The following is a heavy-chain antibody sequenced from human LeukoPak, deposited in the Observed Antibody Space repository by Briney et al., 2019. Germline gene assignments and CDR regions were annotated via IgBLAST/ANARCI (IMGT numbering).Heavy chain of an antibody. J-gene: IGHJ3*02. CDR3: ARVGGMTTINNAAFDI. CDR1: GGSINSYY. D-gene: IGHD5-24*01. V-gene: IGHV4-59*01. Sequence: SETLSLTCTASGGSINSYYWNWIRQPPGKGLQCIGNIYHSGSTNYNPSLKSRVTISLDTSKNQFSLKLTSVTAADTAIYFCARVGGMTTINNAAFDIWGQGTMVTVSS. CDR2: IYHSGST.